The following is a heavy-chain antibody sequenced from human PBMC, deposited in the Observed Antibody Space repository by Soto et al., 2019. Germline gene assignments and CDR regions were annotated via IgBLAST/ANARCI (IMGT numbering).Heavy chain of an antibody. Sequence: GGSLRLSCAASGFTFSSYGMHWVRQAPGKGLEWVAVIWYDGSNKYYADSVKGRFTISRDNSKNTLYLQMNSLRAEDTAVYYCARDMIAVAGSDYWGQGTLVTVSS. CDR1: GFTFSSYG. D-gene: IGHD6-19*01. J-gene: IGHJ4*02. V-gene: IGHV3-33*01. CDR3: ARDMIAVAGSDY. CDR2: IWYDGSNK.